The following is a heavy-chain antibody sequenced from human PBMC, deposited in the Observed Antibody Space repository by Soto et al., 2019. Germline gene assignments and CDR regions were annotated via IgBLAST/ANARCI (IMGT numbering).Heavy chain of an antibody. D-gene: IGHD3-10*01. Sequence: EVQLVESGGGLIQPGGSLRLSCAVSGFTVSYNYMNWVRQAPGKGLEWVSVIYRGGDTFYADSVKGRFTISRDNSKNTLYLQMNSLKAEDTAVYYCARGMYGSGSYYIGDAFDMWAQGTMVTVSS. CDR2: IYRGGDT. V-gene: IGHV3-53*01. CDR1: GFTVSYNY. CDR3: ARGMYGSGSYYIGDAFDM. J-gene: IGHJ3*02.